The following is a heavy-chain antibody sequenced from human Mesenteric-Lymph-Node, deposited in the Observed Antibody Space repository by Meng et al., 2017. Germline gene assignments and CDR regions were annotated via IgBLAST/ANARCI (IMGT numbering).Heavy chain of an antibody. CDR1: GGSISISTW. J-gene: IGHJ4*02. CDR3: ARDPYATGWAG. CDR2: IYHSGGT. V-gene: IGHV4-4*02. D-gene: IGHD6-19*01. Sequence: QESGPGLRRPSGTLSLTCAVSGGSISISTWWSWVRQPPGKGLEWIGEIYHSGGTNYNPSLRGRVTISLDKSKNQFSLTLRSVTAADTAVYYCARDPYATGWAGWGQGTLVTVSS.